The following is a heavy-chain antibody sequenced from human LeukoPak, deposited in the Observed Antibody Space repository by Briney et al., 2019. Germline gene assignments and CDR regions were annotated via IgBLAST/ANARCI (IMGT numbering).Heavy chain of an antibody. V-gene: IGHV4-59*01. CDR3: ATVAVIRGVTYFDY. D-gene: IGHD3-10*01. Sequence: KPSETLSLTCTVSGGSISSYYWSWIRQPPGKGLEWIAYLVYSGSTDYNPSLESRVTISVDTSKNQFSLKLRSVTAADTAVYYCATVAVIRGVTYFDYWGQGTLVTVSS. CDR2: LVYSGST. CDR1: GGSISSYY. J-gene: IGHJ4*02.